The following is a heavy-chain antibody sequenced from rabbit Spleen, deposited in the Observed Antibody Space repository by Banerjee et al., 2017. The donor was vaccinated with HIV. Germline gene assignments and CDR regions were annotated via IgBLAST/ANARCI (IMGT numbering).Heavy chain of an antibody. CDR2: IDGGSSGQT. D-gene: IGHD4-1*01. V-gene: IGHV1S40*01. J-gene: IGHJ3*01. Sequence: QSLEESGGDLVKPGASLTLTCTASGIDFSRDYYMCWVRQAPGKGLEWIGCIDGGSSGQTYYASWAKGRFTISSDNAQSTVDLKMTSLTAADTATYFCARAIVPWLGLTRLDLWGQGTLVTVS. CDR3: ARAIVPWLGLTRLDL. CDR1: GIDFSRDYY.